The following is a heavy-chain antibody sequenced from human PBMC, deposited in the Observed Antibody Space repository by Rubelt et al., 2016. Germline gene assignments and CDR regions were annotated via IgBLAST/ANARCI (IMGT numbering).Heavy chain of an antibody. CDR3: ARGRRGSSSWLGRDYYGMDV. J-gene: IGHJ6*02. CDR2: INHSGST. V-gene: IGHV4-34*02. Sequence: QVQLQQWGAGLLKPSETLSLTCAVYGGSFSGYYWSWIRQPPGKGLEWIGEINHSGSTNYNPSLKSGVTISVDTAKNQFSLKLSSVTAADTAVYYCARGRRGSSSWLGRDYYGMDVWGQGTTVTVSS. D-gene: IGHD6-13*01. CDR1: GGSFSGYY.